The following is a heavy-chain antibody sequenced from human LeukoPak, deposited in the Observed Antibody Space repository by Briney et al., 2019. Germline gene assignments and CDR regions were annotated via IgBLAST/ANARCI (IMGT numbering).Heavy chain of an antibody. CDR3: ARQMYYRNRWAELGRGRFDY. V-gene: IGHV4-34*01. J-gene: IGHJ4*02. D-gene: IGHD1-14*01. CDR1: GGSFSGYY. Sequence: KASETLSLTCAVYGGSFSGYYWSWIRQPPGKGLEWIGEINHSGSTNYNPSLKSRVTISVDTSKNQFSLKLSSVTAADTAVYYCARQMYYRNRWAELGRGRFDYWGQGTLVTVSS. CDR2: INHSGST.